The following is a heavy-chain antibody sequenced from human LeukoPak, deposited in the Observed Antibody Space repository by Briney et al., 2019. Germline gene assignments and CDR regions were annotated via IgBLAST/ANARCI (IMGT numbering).Heavy chain of an antibody. J-gene: IGHJ4*02. CDR1: EFTFSRYN. CDR2: ISNTGSPV. CDR3: ARDPNSSGWFDY. Sequence: PGGSLRLSCAASEFTFSRYNMNWVRQAPGKGLEWISYISNTGSPVYYADSVKGRFTISRDNAKNSLYLQMDSLRDEDTAVYYCARDPNSSGWFDYWGQGTLVTVSS. V-gene: IGHV3-48*02. D-gene: IGHD6-19*01.